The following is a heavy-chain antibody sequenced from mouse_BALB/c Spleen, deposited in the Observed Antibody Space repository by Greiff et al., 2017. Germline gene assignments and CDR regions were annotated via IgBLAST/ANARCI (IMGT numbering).Heavy chain of an antibody. Sequence: DVQLQESGPELVKPGASVKIPCKASGYTFTDYNMDWVKQSHGKSLEWIGDINPNNGGTIYNQKFKGKATLTVDKSSSTAYMELRSLTSEDTAVYYCARGRGNWGLYYFDYWGQGTTLTVSS. V-gene: IGHV1-18*01. J-gene: IGHJ2*01. CDR2: INPNNGGT. D-gene: IGHD4-1*01. CDR3: ARGRGNWGLYYFDY. CDR1: GYTFTDYN.